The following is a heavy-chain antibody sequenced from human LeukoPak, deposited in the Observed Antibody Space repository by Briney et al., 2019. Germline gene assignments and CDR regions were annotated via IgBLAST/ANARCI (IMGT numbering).Heavy chain of an antibody. V-gene: IGHV3-64*01. D-gene: IGHD5-18*01. J-gene: IGHJ4*02. CDR1: GFTFSSYA. CDR3: ARYSYGTLDY. CDR2: ISSNGGST. Sequence: AGGSLRLSCAASGFTFSSYAMHWVRQAPGKGLEYVSAISSNGGSTYYANSVKGRFTISRDNSKNTLYLQMGSLRAEDMAVYYCARYSYGTLDYWGQGTLVTVFS.